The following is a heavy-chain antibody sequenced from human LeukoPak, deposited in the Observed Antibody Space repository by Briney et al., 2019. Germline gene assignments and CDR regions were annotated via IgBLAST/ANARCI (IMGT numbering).Heavy chain of an antibody. CDR2: INHSGST. D-gene: IGHD6-6*01. Sequence: KASETLSLTCAVYGGSFSGYYWSWIRQPPGKGLEWIGEINHSGSTNYNPSLKSRVTISVDTSKNQFSLKLSSVTAADTAVYYCARGREAQLEYYYDYWGQGTLVTVSS. J-gene: IGHJ4*02. V-gene: IGHV4-34*01. CDR3: ARGREAQLEYYYDY. CDR1: GGSFSGYY.